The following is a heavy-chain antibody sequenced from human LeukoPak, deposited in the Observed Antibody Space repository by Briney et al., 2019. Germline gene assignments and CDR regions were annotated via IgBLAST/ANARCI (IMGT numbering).Heavy chain of an antibody. V-gene: IGHV1-18*03. CDR1: GYTFTSYG. CDR3: AREAPSRRQLDY. D-gene: IGHD2-2*01. CDR2: ISAYNGNT. Sequence: GASVKVSCKASGYTFTSYGISWVRQAPGQGLEWMGWISAYNGNTNYAQKLQGRVTMTTDTSASTAYMELSSLRSEDMAVYYCAREAPSRRQLDYWGQGTLVTVSS. J-gene: IGHJ4*02.